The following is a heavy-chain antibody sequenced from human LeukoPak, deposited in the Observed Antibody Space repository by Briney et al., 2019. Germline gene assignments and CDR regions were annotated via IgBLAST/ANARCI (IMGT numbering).Heavy chain of an antibody. Sequence: GGSLRLSCAASGFTFSSYSMHWVRQAPGKGLEWVAVIWYDGSNKYHADSVKGRFTISRDNSKNTLYLQMNSLRAEDTAVYYCARDDDYVWGSYKHFFDYWGQGTLVTVSS. CDR2: IWYDGSNK. V-gene: IGHV3-33*01. CDR3: ARDDDYVWGSYKHFFDY. J-gene: IGHJ4*02. D-gene: IGHD3-16*01. CDR1: GFTFSSYS.